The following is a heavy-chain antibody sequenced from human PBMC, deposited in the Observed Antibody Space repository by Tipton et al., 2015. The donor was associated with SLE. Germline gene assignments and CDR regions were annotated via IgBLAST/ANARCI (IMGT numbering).Heavy chain of an antibody. Sequence: GSLRLSCAASGFTFSTYTMTWVRQAPGKGLEWVATISASGASTYYADSVKGRITISRDNSKNTLYLQLSSLRADDTAVYYCAKDLRGLGIFRAFFDYWGQGTLVAVSS. CDR3: AKDLRGLGIFRAFFDY. J-gene: IGHJ4*02. V-gene: IGHV3-23*01. CDR1: GFTFSTYT. CDR2: ISASGAST. D-gene: IGHD3-10*01.